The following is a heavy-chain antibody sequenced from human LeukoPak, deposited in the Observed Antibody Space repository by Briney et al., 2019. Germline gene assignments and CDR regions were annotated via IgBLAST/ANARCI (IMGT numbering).Heavy chain of an antibody. V-gene: IGHV3-72*01. D-gene: IGHD2-2*01. J-gene: IGHJ6*02. CDR1: GFTFTDHY. Sequence: QSGGSLRLSCVASGFTFTDHYMEWVRQAPGRGLEWVGRTRNKARSYTTEYAASVKGRFTISRDDSQNSLYLQMNSLKTEDTAVYYCAGAGPAAIHYTMDVWGQGTTVTVSS. CDR2: TRNKARSYTT. CDR3: AGAGPAAIHYTMDV.